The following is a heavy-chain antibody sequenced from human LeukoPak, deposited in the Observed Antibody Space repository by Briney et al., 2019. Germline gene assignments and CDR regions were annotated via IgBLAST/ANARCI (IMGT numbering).Heavy chain of an antibody. Sequence: GGSLRLSCAASGFTFSSYWMSWVRQAPGKGLEWVANIKQDGSEKYYVDSVKGRFTISRDNAKNTLYLQMNSLRAEDTAVYYCARTHSTDYSNWFDPWGQGTLVTVSS. CDR3: ARTHSTDYSNWFDP. J-gene: IGHJ5*02. D-gene: IGHD4-11*01. CDR1: GFTFSSYW. V-gene: IGHV3-7*01. CDR2: IKQDGSEK.